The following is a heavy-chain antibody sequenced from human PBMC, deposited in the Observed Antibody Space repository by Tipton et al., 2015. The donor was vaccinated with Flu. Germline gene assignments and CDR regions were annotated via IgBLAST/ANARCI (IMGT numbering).Heavy chain of an antibody. CDR1: GDSIRNDYF. V-gene: IGHV4-38-2*01. Sequence: TLSLTCAVSGDSIRNDYFWGWIRQPPGKGLEWIGNIFHSGNTYHNPSLKSRVTISVDTSKNHFSLKLSSVTAADTAVYYCVRRDYSNYASEPKNWFDSWGQGALVIVSS. CDR2: IFHSGNT. CDR3: VRRDYSNYASEPKNWFDS. D-gene: IGHD4-11*01. J-gene: IGHJ5*01.